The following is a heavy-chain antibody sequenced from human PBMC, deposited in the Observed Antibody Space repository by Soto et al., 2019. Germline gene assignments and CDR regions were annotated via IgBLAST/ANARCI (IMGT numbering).Heavy chain of an antibody. CDR3: VSRIPSWVFDY. CDR1: GLSVSDNY. D-gene: IGHD2-21*01. J-gene: IGHJ4*01. CDR2: MYAGGDT. V-gene: IGHV3-53*01. Sequence: PGGSLRLSCVASGLSVSDNYMGWVRQAPGRGLEWVSVMYAGGDTHYADSVKGRFTISRDKSENTLYLQMNSLRDEDTGVYFCVSRIPSWVFDYWGLGTLVPVSS.